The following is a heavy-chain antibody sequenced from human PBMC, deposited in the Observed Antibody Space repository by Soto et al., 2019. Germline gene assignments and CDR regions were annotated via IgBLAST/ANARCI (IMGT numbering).Heavy chain of an antibody. D-gene: IGHD3-16*01. CDR2: IYYSGST. Sequence: SETLSLTCTVSGGSISSGGYYWSWIRQHPGKGLERIGYIYYSGSTYYNPSLKSRVTISVDTSKNQFSLKLSSVTAADTAGYYGGREFLGGGVDYGGQEPLVTVSS. J-gene: IGHJ4*02. CDR3: GREFLGGGVDY. CDR1: GGSISSGGYY. V-gene: IGHV4-31*03.